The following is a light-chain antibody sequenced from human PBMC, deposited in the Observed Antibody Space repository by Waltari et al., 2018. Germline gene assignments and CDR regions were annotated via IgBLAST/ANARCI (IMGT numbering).Light chain of an antibody. Sequence: QSALTQPRSVSGSPGQSVTISCPGTSSAVGGYNYVSWYQPHPGKAPKLIIYDVTKRPSGVPDRFSGSKSGNTASLTISGLQAEDEADYYCCSYGGSYSFVVFGGGTKLTVL. J-gene: IGLJ2*01. V-gene: IGLV2-11*01. CDR1: SSAVGGYNY. CDR3: CSYGGSYSFVV. CDR2: DVT.